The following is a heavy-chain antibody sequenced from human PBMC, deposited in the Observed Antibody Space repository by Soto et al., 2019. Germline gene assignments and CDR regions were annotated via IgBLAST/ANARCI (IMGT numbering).Heavy chain of an antibody. D-gene: IGHD3-10*01. CDR1: GFTFSSYS. Sequence: GGSLRLSCAVSGFTFSSYSMNWVRQAPWKGLEWVSYISSSSSTIYYADSVKGRFTISRDNAKNSLYLQMNSLRDEDTAVYYCARDYYGSGSYPDPFDIWGQGTMVTVSS. CDR2: ISSSSSTI. J-gene: IGHJ3*02. V-gene: IGHV3-48*02. CDR3: ARDYYGSGSYPDPFDI.